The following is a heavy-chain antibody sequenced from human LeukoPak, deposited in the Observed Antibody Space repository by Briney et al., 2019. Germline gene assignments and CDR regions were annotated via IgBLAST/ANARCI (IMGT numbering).Heavy chain of an antibody. D-gene: IGHD6-19*01. J-gene: IGHJ4*02. Sequence: ASVKVSCKASRYTFTSYYMHWVRQAPGQGLEWMGIINPSGGSTSYVQKFQGRVTMTRDMSTSTVYMELSSLRSEDTAVYYCAKVGGAVAVPLWGQGTLVTVSS. V-gene: IGHV1-46*01. CDR2: INPSGGST. CDR3: AKVGGAVAVPL. CDR1: RYTFTSYY.